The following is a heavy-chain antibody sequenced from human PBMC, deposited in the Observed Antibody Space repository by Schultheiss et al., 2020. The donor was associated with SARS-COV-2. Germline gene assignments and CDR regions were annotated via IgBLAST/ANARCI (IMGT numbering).Heavy chain of an antibody. V-gene: IGHV5-51*01. D-gene: IGHD6-13*01. CDR3: ARAPSLEAAAGMFDY. CDR1: GYSFTSYW. Sequence: GGSLRLSCKGSGYSFTSYWIGWVRQMPGKGLEWMGIIYPGESDTRYSPSFQGQVTISADKSISTVYLQWSSLKASDTAMYYCARAPSLEAAAGMFDYWGQGTLVTVAS. CDR2: IYPGESDT. J-gene: IGHJ4*02.